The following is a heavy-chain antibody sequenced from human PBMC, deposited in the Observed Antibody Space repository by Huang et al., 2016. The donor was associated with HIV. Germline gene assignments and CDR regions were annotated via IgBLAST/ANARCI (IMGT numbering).Heavy chain of an antibody. CDR1: GGSISSTSYY. CDR2: IYFRGIT. CDR3: ARHSSYLSYYYRSGNPRYYFDF. V-gene: IGHV4-39*01. D-gene: IGHD3-10*01. J-gene: IGHJ4*02. Sequence: QLQLQESGPGLVKPSETLSLTCTVSGGSISSTSYYWGWIRQPPGKGLEWIGSIYFRGITYYNPSLESRVTISVDTSKNQFSLKLSSVTAADTAVYYCARHSSYLSYYYRSGNPRYYFDFWGQGTLVTVSS.